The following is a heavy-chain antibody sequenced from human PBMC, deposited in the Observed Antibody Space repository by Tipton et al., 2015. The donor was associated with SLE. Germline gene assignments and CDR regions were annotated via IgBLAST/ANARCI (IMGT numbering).Heavy chain of an antibody. D-gene: IGHD3-3*01. Sequence: TLSLTCAVSGDSISNNNWWTWVRQRPGKGLEWIGEIHHIGNTNQNPSLKSRVTISIDKSKNQFSLKLSSVTASDTAVYYCARGPRRVNFFGVHLWGGFDIWGHGTLVSVSS. CDR2: IHHIGNT. CDR3: ARGPRRVNFFGVHLWGGFDI. J-gene: IGHJ3*02. CDR1: GDSISNNNW. V-gene: IGHV4-4*02.